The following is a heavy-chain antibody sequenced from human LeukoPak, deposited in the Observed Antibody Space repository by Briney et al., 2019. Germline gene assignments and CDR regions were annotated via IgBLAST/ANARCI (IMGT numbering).Heavy chain of an antibody. CDR2: IYPGDSDT. J-gene: IGHJ6*03. CDR1: GYSLTSYW. D-gene: IGHD4-23*01. CDR3: ARSGGGNHYYYYYMDV. Sequence: GESLKISCKGSGYSLTSYWVGWVGQMPGKGLEWMGIIYPGDSDTRYSPSFQGQVTISADKSISTAYLQWSSLKASDTAMYYCARSGGGNHYYYYYMDVWGKGTTVTVSS. V-gene: IGHV5-51*01.